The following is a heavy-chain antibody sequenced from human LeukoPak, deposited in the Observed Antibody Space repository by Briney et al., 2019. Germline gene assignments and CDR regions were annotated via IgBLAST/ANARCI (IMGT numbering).Heavy chain of an antibody. CDR3: AKDIRDGSGTYGYFDY. CDR1: AFTFSSYA. J-gene: IGHJ4*02. D-gene: IGHD3-10*01. CDR2: ISGSGGRT. V-gene: IGHV3-23*01. Sequence: GGSLRPSCATSAFTFSSYAMSWVRQAPGKGLEWVSGISGSGGRTYYADAAKGRFTISRDNSKNTLYLQINSLRVEDTAIYYCAKDIRDGSGTYGYFDYWGQGTLVTVSS.